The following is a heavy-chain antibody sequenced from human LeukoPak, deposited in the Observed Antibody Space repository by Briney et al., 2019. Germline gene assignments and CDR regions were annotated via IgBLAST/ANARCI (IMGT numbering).Heavy chain of an antibody. CDR3: ARYNYVTKKDAFDI. CDR1: GGSFSGYY. Sequence: PSETLSLTCAVYGGSFSGYYWSWIRRPPGKGLEWIGEINHSGSTNYNPSLKSRVTISVDTSKKQFSLKLNSVTAADTAVYYCARYNYVTKKDAFDIWGQGTMVTVSS. CDR2: INHSGST. D-gene: IGHD5-18*01. J-gene: IGHJ3*02. V-gene: IGHV4-34*01.